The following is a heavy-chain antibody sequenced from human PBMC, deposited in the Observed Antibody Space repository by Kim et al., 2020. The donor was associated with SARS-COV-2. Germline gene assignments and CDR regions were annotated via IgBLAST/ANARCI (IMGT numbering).Heavy chain of an antibody. CDR3: ANSITGTTMGSYYYGMDV. CDR1: GFTFSSYG. J-gene: IGHJ6*02. CDR2: ISYDGSNK. V-gene: IGHV3-30*18. D-gene: IGHD1-20*01. Sequence: GGSLRLSCAASGFTFSSYGMHWVRQAPGKGLEWVAVISYDGSNKYYADSVKGRFTISRDNSKNTLYLQMNSLRAEDTAVYYCANSITGTTMGSYYYGMDVWGQGTTVTVSS.